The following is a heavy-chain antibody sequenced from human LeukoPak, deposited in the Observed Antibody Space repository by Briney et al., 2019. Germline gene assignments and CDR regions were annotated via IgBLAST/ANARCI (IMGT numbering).Heavy chain of an antibody. CDR3: AKEALSGYGYSSGINWFDP. CDR2: IWYDGSNK. CDR1: GFTFSSYG. V-gene: IGHV3-33*06. D-gene: IGHD6-19*01. J-gene: IGHJ5*02. Sequence: RSLRLSCAASGFTFSSYGMHWVRQAPGKGLEWVAVIWYDGSNKYYADSVKGRFTISRDNSKNTLYLQMNSRRAEDTAVYYCAKEALSGYGYSSGINWFDPWGQGTLVTVSS.